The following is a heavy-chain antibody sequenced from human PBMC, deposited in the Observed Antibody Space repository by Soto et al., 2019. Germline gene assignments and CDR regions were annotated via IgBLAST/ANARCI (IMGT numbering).Heavy chain of an antibody. CDR3: ARDRTTVTRGRTRGMDV. D-gene: IGHD4-17*01. CDR1: GGSFSGYY. V-gene: IGHV4-34*01. Sequence: PSETLSLTCAVYGGSFSGYYWSWIRQPPGKGLEWIGEINHSGSTNYNPSLKSRVTISVDTSKNQFSLKLSSVTAADTAVYYCARDRTTVTRGRTRGMDVWGQGTTVTVSS. J-gene: IGHJ6*02. CDR2: INHSGST.